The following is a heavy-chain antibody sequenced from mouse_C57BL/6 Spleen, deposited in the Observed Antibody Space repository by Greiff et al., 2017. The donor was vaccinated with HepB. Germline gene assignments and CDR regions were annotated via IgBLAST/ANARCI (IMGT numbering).Heavy chain of an antibody. CDR2: IYPGDGDT. CDR1: GYAFSSYW. D-gene: IGHD2-1*01. J-gene: IGHJ4*01. CDR3: ARSLYYHYAMDY. Sequence: VQLQQSGAELAKPGASVKISCKASGYAFSSYWMNWVKQRPGKGLEWIGQIYPGDGDTNYNGKFKGKATLTADKSSSTAYMQLSSLTSEDSAVYFCARSLYYHYAMDYWGQGTSVTVSS. V-gene: IGHV1-80*01.